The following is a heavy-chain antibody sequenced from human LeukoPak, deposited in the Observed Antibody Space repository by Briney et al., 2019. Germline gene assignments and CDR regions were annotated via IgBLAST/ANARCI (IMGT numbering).Heavy chain of an antibody. CDR2: ISSSSSYI. Sequence: PGGSLRLSCAASGFTFSSYSMNWVRQAPGKGLEWVSSISSSSSYIYYADSVKGRFTISRDNSKNSLYLQMNSLRAEDTALYYCAGEKRGWEHLAFDIWGQGTMVTVSS. V-gene: IGHV3-21*04. J-gene: IGHJ3*02. CDR1: GFTFSSYS. D-gene: IGHD1-26*01. CDR3: AGEKRGWEHLAFDI.